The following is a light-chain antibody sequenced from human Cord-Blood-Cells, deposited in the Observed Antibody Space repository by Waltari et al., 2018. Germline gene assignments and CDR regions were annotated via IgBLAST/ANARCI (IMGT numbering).Light chain of an antibody. CDR3: QQSYSTPPYT. CDR2: AAS. CDR1: QSISSY. Sequence: DIQMTQSPSSLSASVGDRVTITCRASQSISSYLNWYQQKPGKAPKLLIYAASRLQSGVPSRFSCSGSGTDFTLTISSLQPADFATYYCQQSYSTPPYTFGQGTKLEIK. V-gene: IGKV1-39*01. J-gene: IGKJ2*01.